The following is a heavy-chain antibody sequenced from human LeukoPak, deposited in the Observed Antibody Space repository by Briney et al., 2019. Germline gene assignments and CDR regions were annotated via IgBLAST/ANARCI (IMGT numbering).Heavy chain of an antibody. Sequence: GESLRLSCAASGFTFSSYAMSWVRQAPGKGLEWVSGISSSGGSTYYADSVKGRFTISRDNSKNTLFLQMNSLRAEDTAVYYCAKFGSGGYYGASDIWGQGTMVTISS. CDR3: AKFGSGGYYGASDI. J-gene: IGHJ3*02. CDR1: GFTFSSYA. CDR2: ISSSGGST. D-gene: IGHD6-19*01. V-gene: IGHV3-23*01.